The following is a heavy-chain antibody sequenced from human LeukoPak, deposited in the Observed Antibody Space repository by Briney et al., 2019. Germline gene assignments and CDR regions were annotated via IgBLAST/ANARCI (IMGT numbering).Heavy chain of an antibody. Sequence: PSETLSRTCAVYGGSFSGYYWSWIRQPPGKGLEWIGEINHSGSTNYNPSLKSRVTISVDTSKNQFSLKLSSVTAADTAVYYCARGYGGNSAFDYWGQGTLVTVSA. CDR2: INHSGST. V-gene: IGHV4-34*01. CDR3: ARGYGGNSAFDY. CDR1: GGSFSGYY. J-gene: IGHJ4*02. D-gene: IGHD4-23*01.